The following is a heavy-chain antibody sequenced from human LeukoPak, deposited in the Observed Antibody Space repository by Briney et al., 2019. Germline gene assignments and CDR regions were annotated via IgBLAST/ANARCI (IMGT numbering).Heavy chain of an antibody. CDR1: GYTFTSYG. CDR3: AREAFWDISSSLEFDY. D-gene: IGHD6-13*01. CDR2: ISAYNGNT. Sequence: GASVKVSCKASGYTFTSYGISWVRQAPGQGLEWMGWISAYNGNTNYAQKLQGRVTMTTDTSTSTAYMELRGLRSDDTAVYYCAREAFWDISSSLEFDYWGQGTLATVSS. V-gene: IGHV1-18*01. J-gene: IGHJ4*02.